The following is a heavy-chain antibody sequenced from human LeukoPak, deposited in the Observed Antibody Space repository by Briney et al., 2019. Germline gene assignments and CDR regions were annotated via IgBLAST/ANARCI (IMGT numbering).Heavy chain of an antibody. CDR3: ARGLSGPINY. Sequence: SETLSLTCTVSGGSISSGGYYWSWIRQHPGKGLEWIGYIYYSGSTYYNPSLKSRVTISVDTSKNQFSLKLSSVTAADTAVYYCARGLSGPINYWGQGTLVTVSS. J-gene: IGHJ4*02. CDR1: GGSISSGGYY. CDR2: IYYSGST. D-gene: IGHD1-26*01. V-gene: IGHV4-31*03.